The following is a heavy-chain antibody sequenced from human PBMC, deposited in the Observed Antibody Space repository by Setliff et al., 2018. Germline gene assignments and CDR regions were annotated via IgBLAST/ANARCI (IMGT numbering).Heavy chain of an antibody. Sequence: LRLSCAASGFTFSRFWMNWVRQAPGKGLEWVANIKQDGSVKYYVDSVKGRFTISRDNAKNSVDLEMNGLRAEDTAVYYCARSSSFRGPCTGGSCSDFDAWGQGILVTVSS. J-gene: IGHJ4*02. CDR2: IKQDGSVK. V-gene: IGHV3-7*03. D-gene: IGHD2-15*01. CDR3: ARSSSFRGPCTGGSCSDFDA. CDR1: GFTFSRFW.